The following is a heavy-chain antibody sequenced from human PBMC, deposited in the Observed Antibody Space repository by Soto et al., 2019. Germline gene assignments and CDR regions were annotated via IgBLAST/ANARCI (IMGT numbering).Heavy chain of an antibody. CDR2: ISAYNGNT. CDR1: GYTFTIYG. D-gene: IGHD6-19*01. CDR3: ARGTVAGTAFDY. J-gene: IGHJ4*02. Sequence: GASVKVSCKASGYTFTIYGISCVLQSPLQGLEWMGCISAYNGNTNYAQKLQGRVTMTTDTSTSTAYMELRSLRSDDTAVYYCARGTVAGTAFDYWGQGTLVTVSS. V-gene: IGHV1-18*01.